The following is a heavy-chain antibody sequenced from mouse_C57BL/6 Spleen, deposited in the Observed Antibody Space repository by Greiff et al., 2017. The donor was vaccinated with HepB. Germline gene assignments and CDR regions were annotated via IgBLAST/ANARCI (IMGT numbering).Heavy chain of an antibody. CDR1: GYAFSSSW. J-gene: IGHJ1*03. D-gene: IGHD1-1*01. Sequence: VQLVESGPELVKPGASVKISCKASGYAFSSSWMNWVKQRPGKGLEWIGRIYPGDGDTNYNGKFKGKATLTAAKSSSTACMQLSRLTSEDSAVYFCARSYYYSSSLVDVWGTGTTVTVSS. V-gene: IGHV1-82*01. CDR2: IYPGDGDT. CDR3: ARSYYYSSSLVDV.